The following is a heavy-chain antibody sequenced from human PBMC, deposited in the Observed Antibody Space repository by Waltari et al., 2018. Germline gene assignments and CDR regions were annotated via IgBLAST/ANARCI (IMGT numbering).Heavy chain of an antibody. V-gene: IGHV3-30*02. CDR1: GFSFSPYG. D-gene: IGHD6-19*01. CDR2: TRYDRSSQ. Sequence: QVQLVESGGGVVRPGDSLRLSCAASGFSFSPYGMHWVRQAPGEGLEWVTFTRYDRSSQYYADSVKGRFTISSANSRNMLYLQMNALRPEDTAVYFCAKDPYTGWYMDYWGQGILVTVSS. CDR3: AKDPYTGWYMDY. J-gene: IGHJ4*02.